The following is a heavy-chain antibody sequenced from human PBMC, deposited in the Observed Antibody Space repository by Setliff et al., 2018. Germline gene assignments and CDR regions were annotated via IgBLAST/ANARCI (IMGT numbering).Heavy chain of an antibody. V-gene: IGHV1-18*01. D-gene: IGHD4-17*01. CDR3: ARRSGDRGMTTGWSDDFDY. CDR1: GYIFTRYR. CDR2: ISTRNDDT. J-gene: IGHJ4*01. Sequence: ASVKVSCKASGYIFTRYRITWVRQSPGQGLEWMGWISTRNDDTGYAQKFKGRVTLTTDTSTNTAYMELRSLRSDDTAVYYCARRSGDRGMTTGWSDDFDYWGRGTLVTV.